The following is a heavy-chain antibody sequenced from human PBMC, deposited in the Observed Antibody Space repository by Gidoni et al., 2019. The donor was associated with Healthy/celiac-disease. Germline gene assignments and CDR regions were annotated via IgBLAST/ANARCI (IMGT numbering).Heavy chain of an antibody. CDR3: AKDKGKVVVAADPFDY. CDR1: GFTFSSYA. Sequence: EVQLLESGGGLVQPGGSLRLSCAASGFTFSSYAMSWVRQAPGKGLEWVSAMSGSGGSTYYADSVKGRFTISRDNSKNTLYLQMNSLRAEDTAVYYCAKDKGKVVVAADPFDYWGQGTLVTVSS. J-gene: IGHJ4*02. D-gene: IGHD2-15*01. CDR2: MSGSGGST. V-gene: IGHV3-23*01.